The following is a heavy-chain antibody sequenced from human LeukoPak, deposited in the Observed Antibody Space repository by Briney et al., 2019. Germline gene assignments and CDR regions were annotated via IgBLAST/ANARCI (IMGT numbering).Heavy chain of an antibody. CDR2: ISYDGSNK. CDR3: AKEKGIYCSSIDCSPGMDV. D-gene: IGHD2-2*01. J-gene: IGHJ6*02. CDR1: GFTFSNHG. V-gene: IGHV3-30*18. Sequence: GGSLRLSCAASGFTFSNHGMHWVRQAPGKGLEWVAVISYDGSNKYYADSVKGRFTFSRDNSKNTLYLQMSSLRAEDTAVYYCAKEKGIYCSSIDCSPGMDVWGQGTTVTVSS.